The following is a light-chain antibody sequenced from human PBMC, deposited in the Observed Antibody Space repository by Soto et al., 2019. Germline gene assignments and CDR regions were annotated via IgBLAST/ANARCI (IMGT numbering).Light chain of an antibody. CDR3: QQYDNWPPWT. V-gene: IGKV3-15*01. CDR1: QSVSTN. J-gene: IGKJ1*01. Sequence: EIVMTQSPATLSVSPGERARLSCRASQSVSTNLAWYQQKPGQAPRLLIYGASTRATGIPARFSGSGSGTEFTLTIGSLQSEDFAVYYCQQYDNWPPWTFGQGTKVDIK. CDR2: GAS.